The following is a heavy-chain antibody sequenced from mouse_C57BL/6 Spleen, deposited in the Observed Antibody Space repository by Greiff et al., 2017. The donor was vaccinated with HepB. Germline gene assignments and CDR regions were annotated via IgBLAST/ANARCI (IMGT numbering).Heavy chain of an antibody. CDR1: FYSFIISF. J-gene: IGHJ2*01. Sequence: SFTSSFYSFIISFINFFNHIPLNGLDWIVRIYPGDGDTNYNGKFKGKATLTADKSSSTAYMQLSSLTSEDSAVYFCARHGSYYFDYWGQGTTLTVSS. CDR2: IYPGDGDT. V-gene: IGHV1-82*01. CDR3: ARHGSYYFDY.